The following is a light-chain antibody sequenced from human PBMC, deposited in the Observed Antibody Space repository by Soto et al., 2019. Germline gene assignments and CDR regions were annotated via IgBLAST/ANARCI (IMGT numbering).Light chain of an antibody. CDR2: DAS. CDR1: QSVSSY. CDR3: QQRPDWPLT. J-gene: IGKJ4*01. Sequence: EIVLTQSPATLSLSPGERATLSCRASQSVSSYLAWYQQKPGQAPRLLISDASNRATGIPARFSGSGSGTDFTLTVSSLEPEDFAVYYCQQRPDWPLTFGGGTKVEI. V-gene: IGKV3-11*01.